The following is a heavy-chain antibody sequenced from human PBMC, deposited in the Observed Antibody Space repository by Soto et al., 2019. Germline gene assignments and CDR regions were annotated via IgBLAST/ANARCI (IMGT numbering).Heavy chain of an antibody. V-gene: IGHV4-30-2*01. J-gene: IGHJ5*02. Sequence: QLQLQESGSGLVKPSQTLSLTCAVSGGSISSGGYSWSWIRQPPGKGLEWIGYIYHSGSTYYNPSLKIRVHISVDRSKNQFSLKLSSVTAADTAVYYCARASMVRGVDWFDPWGQGTLVTVSS. CDR3: ARASMVRGVDWFDP. D-gene: IGHD3-10*01. CDR1: GGSISSGGYS. CDR2: IYHSGST.